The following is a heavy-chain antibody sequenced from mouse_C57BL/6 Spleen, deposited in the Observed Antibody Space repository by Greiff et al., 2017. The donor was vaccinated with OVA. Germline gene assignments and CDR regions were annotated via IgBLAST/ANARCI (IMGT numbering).Heavy chain of an antibody. V-gene: IGHV1-26*01. Sequence: VQLQQSGPELVKPGASVKISCKASGYTFTDYYMNWVKQSHGKSLEWIGDINPNNGGTSYNQKFKGKATLTVDKSSSTAYMERRSLTSEDSAVYYCASPHYYGSSYERSYWYFDVWGTGTTVTVSS. CDR1: GYTFTDYY. J-gene: IGHJ1*03. D-gene: IGHD1-1*01. CDR3: ASPHYYGSSYERSYWYFDV. CDR2: INPNNGGT.